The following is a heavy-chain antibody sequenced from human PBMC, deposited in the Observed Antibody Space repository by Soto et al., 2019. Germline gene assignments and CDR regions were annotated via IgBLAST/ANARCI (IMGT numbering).Heavy chain of an antibody. J-gene: IGHJ1*01. V-gene: IGHV4-34*09. CDR1: GGSFSGYY. Sequence: SETLSLTCAVYGGSFSGYYWSWIRQPPGKGLEWIGEINHSGSTNYNPSLKSRVTISVDTSKNQFSLKLSSVTAADTAVYYCGRWVGYCSSSSCSEYFQHWGQGTLVTVSS. CDR2: INHSGST. CDR3: GRWVGYCSSSSCSEYFQH. D-gene: IGHD2-2*01.